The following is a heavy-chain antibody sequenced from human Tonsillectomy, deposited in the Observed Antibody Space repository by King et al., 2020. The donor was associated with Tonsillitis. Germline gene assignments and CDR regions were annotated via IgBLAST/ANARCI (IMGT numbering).Heavy chain of an antibody. D-gene: IGHD3-9*01. CDR2: ISWNSGDI. V-gene: IGHV3-9*01. J-gene: IGHJ4*02. CDR1: GFTFGDYA. CDR3: AKGKHYDILTGSDY. Sequence: VQLVESGGDLVQPGRSLRLSCAASGFTFGDYAMHWVRQTTGKGLEWVSGISWNSGDIGYADSVKGRFTISRDNAKNSLHLQMNSLRPEDTALYYCAKGKHYDILTGSDYWGQGTLVTVSS.